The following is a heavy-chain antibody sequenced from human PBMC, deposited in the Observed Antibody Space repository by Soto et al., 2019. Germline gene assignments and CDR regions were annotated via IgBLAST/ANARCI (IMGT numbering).Heavy chain of an antibody. J-gene: IGHJ3*02. Sequence: SETRSLTCTVSGGSISSYYWSWIRQPPGKGLEWIGYIYYSGSTNYNPSLKSRVTISVDTSKNQFSLKLSSVTAADTAVYYCARVWGGAFDIWGQGTMVTVSS. CDR3: ARVWGGAFDI. CDR2: IYYSGST. D-gene: IGHD3-10*01. CDR1: GGSISSYY. V-gene: IGHV4-59*01.